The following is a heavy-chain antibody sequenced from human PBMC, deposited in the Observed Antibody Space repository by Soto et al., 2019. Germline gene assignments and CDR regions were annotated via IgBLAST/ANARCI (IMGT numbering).Heavy chain of an antibody. CDR1: GGTFSSYT. D-gene: IGHD6-13*01. V-gene: IGHV1-69*02. CDR2: IIPILGIA. CDR3: ASIGYSSSWYWFDP. J-gene: IGHJ5*02. Sequence: QVQLVQSGAEVKKPGSSVKVSCKASGGTFSSYTISWVRQAPGQGLEWMGRIIPILGIANYAQKFQGRVTITADKSTSTAYMELSSLRSEDTAVYYCASIGYSSSWYWFDPWGQGTLVTVSS.